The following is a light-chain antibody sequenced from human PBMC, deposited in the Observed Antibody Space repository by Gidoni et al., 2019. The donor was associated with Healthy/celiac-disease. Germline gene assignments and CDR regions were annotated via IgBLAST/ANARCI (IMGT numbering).Light chain of an antibody. CDR1: QDISNY. Sequence: DIQLTQSPSSLSASVGDRVTITCQASQDISNYLNWYQQKPGKAPKLLIYAASHLETGVPSRFSGSGSGTDFTFTISSLRPEDIATYYCQQYDNLPYSFGQGTKLEIK. J-gene: IGKJ2*03. CDR2: AAS. CDR3: QQYDNLPYS. V-gene: IGKV1-33*01.